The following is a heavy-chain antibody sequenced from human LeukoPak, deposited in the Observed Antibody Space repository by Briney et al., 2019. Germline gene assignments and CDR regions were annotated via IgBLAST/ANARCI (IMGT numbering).Heavy chain of an antibody. CDR2: MNPSSGNT. CDR1: GYTFTSYD. D-gene: IGHD3-10*01. CDR3: ALGSLWFGELFFAFDI. Sequence: GASVKVSCKATGYTFTSYDINWVRQATGQGLEWMGWMNPSSGNTGYAQKFQGRVTMTRNTSISTAYMELSSLRSEDTAVYYCALGSLWFGELFFAFDIWGQGTMVTVSS. J-gene: IGHJ3*02. V-gene: IGHV1-8*01.